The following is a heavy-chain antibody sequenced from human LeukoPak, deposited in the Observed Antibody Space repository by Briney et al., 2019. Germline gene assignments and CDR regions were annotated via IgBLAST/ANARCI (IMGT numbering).Heavy chain of an antibody. V-gene: IGHV1-69*01. J-gene: IGHJ4*02. CDR1: GGTFSSYA. Sequence: SVKVSCKASGGTFSSYAISWVRQAPGQGLEWMGGIIPIFGTANYVQKFQGRVTITADESTSTAYMELSSLRSEDTAVYYCARDGYSYGWQAFFDYWGQGTLVTVSS. CDR3: ARDGYSYGWQAFFDY. CDR2: IIPIFGTA. D-gene: IGHD5-18*01.